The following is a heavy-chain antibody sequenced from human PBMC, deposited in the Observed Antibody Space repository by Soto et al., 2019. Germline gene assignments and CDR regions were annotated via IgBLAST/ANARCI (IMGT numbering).Heavy chain of an antibody. CDR2: ISGSGGST. CDR1: GFTFSSYA. D-gene: IGHD3-10*01. CDR3: ASQYYYGSGTYP. V-gene: IGHV3-23*01. J-gene: IGHJ5*02. Sequence: PGGSLRLSCAASGFTFSSYAMSWVRQAPGKGLEWVSAISGSGGSTYYADSVKGRFTISRDNSKNTLYLQMNSLRAEDTAVYYCASQYYYGSGTYPWGQGTLVTVSS.